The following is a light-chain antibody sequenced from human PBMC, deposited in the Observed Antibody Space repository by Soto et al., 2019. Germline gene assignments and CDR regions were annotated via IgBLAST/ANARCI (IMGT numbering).Light chain of an antibody. CDR1: SSDVGGYNY. V-gene: IGLV2-14*01. CDR2: DVG. J-gene: IGLJ1*01. Sequence: QSALTQPASVSGSPGQSITISCTGTSSDVGGYNYVYWYQQHPGQAPKLMIYDVGNRPSGVSNRFSGSKSGNTASLTISGLQAEDEADYYCNSYTSRSTYVFGTGTKVTVL. CDR3: NSYTSRSTYV.